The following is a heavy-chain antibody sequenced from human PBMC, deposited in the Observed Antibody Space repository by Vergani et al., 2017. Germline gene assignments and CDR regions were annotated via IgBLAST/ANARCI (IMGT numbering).Heavy chain of an antibody. J-gene: IGHJ3*01. D-gene: IGHD4-23*01. CDR1: GESIRSGSHY. V-gene: IGHV4-61*02. Sequence: QVKLQESGPGLLKPSQTLSPTCTVSGESIRSGSHYWSWIRQPAGKGSEWIGHIHTGGSTDLNPSFKSRVSISVDTSKNQFSLTLTSVTAAYTAVYYCARDNKQLRPRAFDLWGQGTMVTVSS. CDR2: IHTGGST. CDR3: ARDNKQLRPRAFDL.